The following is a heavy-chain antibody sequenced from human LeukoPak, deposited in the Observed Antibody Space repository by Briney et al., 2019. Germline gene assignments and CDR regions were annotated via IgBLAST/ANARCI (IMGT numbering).Heavy chain of an antibody. Sequence: SETLSLTCTVSGGSISSYYWSWIRQPPGKALEWIGYIYYSGSTNYNPSLKSRVTISVDTSKNQFSLKLSSVTAADTAVYYCARDDYYGSGTYFDYWGQGTLVTVSS. V-gene: IGHV4-59*01. CDR2: IYYSGST. CDR3: ARDDYYGSGTYFDY. D-gene: IGHD3-10*01. J-gene: IGHJ4*02. CDR1: GGSISSYY.